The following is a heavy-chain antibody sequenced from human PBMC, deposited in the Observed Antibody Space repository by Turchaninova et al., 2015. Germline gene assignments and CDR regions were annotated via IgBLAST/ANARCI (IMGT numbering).Heavy chain of an antibody. J-gene: IGHJ4*02. CDR3: AGVYPRREHRFAF. V-gene: IGHV4-39*07. CDR2: VYYSGIT. Sequence: QLQLQESGPGLVRPSETLSHPCTVPHDSISSNNYSCGWIRQPPEIGLEWIGMVYYSGITYYNPALKSRVTVSLDTSKNHVSLKLSSVTAADTAIYYCAGVYPRREHRFAFWGQGALVTVSS. CDR1: HDSISSNNYS. D-gene: IGHD5/OR15-5a*01.